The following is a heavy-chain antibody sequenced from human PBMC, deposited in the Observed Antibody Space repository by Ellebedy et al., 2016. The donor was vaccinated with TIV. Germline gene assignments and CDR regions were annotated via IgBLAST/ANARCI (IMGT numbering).Heavy chain of an antibody. D-gene: IGHD3-9*01. CDR2: ISGSGGRT. J-gene: IGHJ5*02. Sequence: GESLKISCAASGFTFSKYAMNWVRQAPGKGLEWVAHISGSGGRTYYADSVKGRFIISRDNSKNTLDLEMHSLRVEDTAVYYCAKAPYYDILTGYYRSTNWFDPWGQGTLVTVSS. V-gene: IGHV3-23*01. CDR1: GFTFSKYA. CDR3: AKAPYYDILTGYYRSTNWFDP.